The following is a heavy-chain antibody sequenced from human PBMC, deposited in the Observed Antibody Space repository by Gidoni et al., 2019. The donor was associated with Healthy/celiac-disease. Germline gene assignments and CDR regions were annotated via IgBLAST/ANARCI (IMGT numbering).Heavy chain of an antibody. J-gene: IGHJ6*02. CDR1: GGSFSGYY. Sequence: QVQLQQWGAGRLKPSETLSLTCAVYGGSFSGYYWSWIRQPPGKGLEWIGEISHSGSTNYNPSLKSRVTISVDTSKNQFSLKLSSVTAADTAVYYCARGRGNSHYYYYGMDVWGQGTTVTVSS. V-gene: IGHV4-34*01. CDR3: ARGRGNSHYYYYGMDV. CDR2: ISHSGST. D-gene: IGHD4-4*01.